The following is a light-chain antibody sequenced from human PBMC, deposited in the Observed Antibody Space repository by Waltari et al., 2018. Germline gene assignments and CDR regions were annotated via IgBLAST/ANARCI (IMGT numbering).Light chain of an antibody. CDR3: QQRSIWPYT. Sequence: EIVLTQSPATLSLSPGETATLSCRASQSIRTYLGWYQQKPGQAPRLLLFDASSRATGIPARFRGTGSGTDFTLTVSDLEPEDFGIYYCQQRSIWPYTFGQGTRLGIK. V-gene: IGKV3-11*01. CDR2: DAS. J-gene: IGKJ2*01. CDR1: QSIRTY.